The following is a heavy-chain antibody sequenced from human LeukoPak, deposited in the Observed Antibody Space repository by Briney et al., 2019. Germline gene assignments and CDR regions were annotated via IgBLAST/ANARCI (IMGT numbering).Heavy chain of an antibody. D-gene: IGHD6-13*01. CDR2: IYHSGST. CDR1: GGSISSGGYY. CDR3: ASSIAAGPSAPYSLPSFDY. J-gene: IGHJ4*02. Sequence: SQTLSLTCTVSGGSISSGGYYWSWIRQPPGKGLEWIGYIYHSGSTYYNPSLRSRVTISVDRSKNQFSLKLSSVTAADTAVYYCASSIAAGPSAPYSLPSFDYWGQGTLVTVSS. V-gene: IGHV4-30-2*01.